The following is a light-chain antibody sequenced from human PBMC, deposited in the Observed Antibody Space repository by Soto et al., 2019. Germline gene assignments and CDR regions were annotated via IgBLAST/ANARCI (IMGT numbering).Light chain of an antibody. J-gene: IGKJ5*01. CDR1: XSVSSSY. V-gene: IGKV3-20*01. CDR2: GAS. Sequence: EIVSTQSPGTRSSSPGQRATLSCXXXXSVSSSYLAWYQQKPGQAPRLLIYGASSRATGIPDRFSGSGSGTDFTLTISRLEPEDFAVYYCQQYNNWPPLITFGQGTRLE. CDR3: QQYNNWPPLIT.